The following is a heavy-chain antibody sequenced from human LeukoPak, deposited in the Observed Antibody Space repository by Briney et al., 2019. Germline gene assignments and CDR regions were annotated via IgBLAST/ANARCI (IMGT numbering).Heavy chain of an antibody. D-gene: IGHD3-10*01. Sequence: ASVKVSCKGSGYTFTIYGISWVRQVPGQGLEWMGWISAENGHTKYAQKMRGRVTMTTETSTRTAYMELRSLRSDDTAVYYCGRDVGVSMVRGVSDYWGQGTLVTVSS. CDR2: ISAENGHT. J-gene: IGHJ4*02. CDR3: GRDVGVSMVRGVSDY. V-gene: IGHV1-18*01. CDR1: GYTFTIYG.